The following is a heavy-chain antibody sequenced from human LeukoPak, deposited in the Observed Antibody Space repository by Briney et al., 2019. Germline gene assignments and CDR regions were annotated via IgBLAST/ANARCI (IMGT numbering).Heavy chain of an antibody. J-gene: IGHJ6*02. CDR2: ITHRGST. Sequence: SETLSLTCVVYSGSLSGYYWSWIRQPPGKGLEWVGEITHRGSTDYNPSLKSRVTISVDTSKSQFSLMLNSVTAADTAVYYCARVVPTTPYYYGLDVWGQGTTVTVSS. CDR3: ARVVPTTPYYYGLDV. V-gene: IGHV4-34*01. D-gene: IGHD4-11*01. CDR1: SGSLSGYY.